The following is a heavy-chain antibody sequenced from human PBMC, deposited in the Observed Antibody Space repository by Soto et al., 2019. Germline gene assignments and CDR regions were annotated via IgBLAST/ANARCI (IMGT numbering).Heavy chain of an antibody. CDR3: ARPTTDYDVWRGNTPFGY. J-gene: IGHJ4*02. V-gene: IGHV1-69*01. CDR2: IIVMYRTT. Sequence: QVQLVQSGAEVKKPGSSVKVSCKASGGTFSSHAIYWVRQAPGQGLEWMGGIIVMYRTTNYAQKFQGRATINGDESKSTAYTELSSLRSEDKAVYYCARPTTDYDVWRGNTPFGYRGPGTLVPVSS. D-gene: IGHD3-3*01. CDR1: GGTFSSHA.